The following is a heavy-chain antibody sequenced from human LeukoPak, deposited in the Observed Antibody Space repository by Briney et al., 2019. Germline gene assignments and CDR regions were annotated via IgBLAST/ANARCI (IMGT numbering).Heavy chain of an antibody. CDR3: ARGQVFAFDY. Sequence: PSETLSLTCTVSGGSISGSSYYWGWIRQPPGKGLEWIGSIYYSGSTYYNPSLKSRVTISVDTSKNQFSLKLSSVTAADTAVYYCARGQVFAFDYWGQGTLVTVSS. CDR1: GGSISGSSYY. V-gene: IGHV4-39*07. CDR2: IYYSGST. J-gene: IGHJ4*02.